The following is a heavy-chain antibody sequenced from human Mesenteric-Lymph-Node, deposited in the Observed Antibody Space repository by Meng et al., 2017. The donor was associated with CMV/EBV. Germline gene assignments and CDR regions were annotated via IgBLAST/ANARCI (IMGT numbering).Heavy chain of an antibody. D-gene: IGHD2-2*01. V-gene: IGHV4-59*01. Sequence: SETLSLTCTVSGGSISGYYLSWVRQPPGKGLEWIGYVSSTGTTNSNPSLKSRVTISVDTSKNQFSLKMTSVTAADTAVYYCARSIVVVPAASYYYYGMDVWGQGTTVTVSS. CDR2: VSSTGTT. J-gene: IGHJ6*02. CDR1: GGSISGYY. CDR3: ARSIVVVPAASYYYYGMDV.